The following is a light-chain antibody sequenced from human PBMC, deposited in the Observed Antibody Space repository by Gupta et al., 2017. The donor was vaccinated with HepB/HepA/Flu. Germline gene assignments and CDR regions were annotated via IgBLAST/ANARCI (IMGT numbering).Light chain of an antibody. CDR3: MQALQTPPT. V-gene: IGKV2-28*01. Sequence: DIVMTQSPLSLPVTPGEPASISCRSSQSLLHNNRYNYLDWYLQKPGQSPQLLIYLGSNRASGVPDRFSGSGSGTDFTLKISRVEAEDVGVYYCMQALQTPPTFGQGTKVEI. CDR1: QSLLHNNRYNY. CDR2: LGS. J-gene: IGKJ1*01.